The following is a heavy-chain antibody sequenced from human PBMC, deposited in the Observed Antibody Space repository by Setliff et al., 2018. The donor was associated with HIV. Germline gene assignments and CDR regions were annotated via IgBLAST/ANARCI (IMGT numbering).Heavy chain of an antibody. V-gene: IGHV4-31*03. CDR2: INYSGNT. Sequence: TSETLSLTCTVSGDSISSGDYYWSWVRHHPGKGLEWIGYINYSGNTYYDPSLKSRLNISVDTSKNQFSLRLGSVTATDTAVYYCARALGYCSTTSCYAEYFDYWGQGTLVTVSS. D-gene: IGHD2-2*01. CDR1: GDSISSGDYY. CDR3: ARALGYCSTTSCYAEYFDY. J-gene: IGHJ4*02.